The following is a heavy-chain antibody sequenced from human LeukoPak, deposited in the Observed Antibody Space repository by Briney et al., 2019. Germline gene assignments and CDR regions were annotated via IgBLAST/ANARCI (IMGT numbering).Heavy chain of an antibody. CDR3: AKDHSSTWFGSFNY. V-gene: IGHV3-23*01. CDR1: GFAFYDYA. Sequence: PGGSLRLSCAASGFAFYDYAMSWVRQPPGKGLEWVSLISGGDGSTHYADYVKGRFTISRDNSKNKLYLQMNSLRAEDTAVYYCAKDHSSTWFGSFNYWGQGTLVTVSS. D-gene: IGHD6-13*01. J-gene: IGHJ4*02. CDR2: ISGGDGST.